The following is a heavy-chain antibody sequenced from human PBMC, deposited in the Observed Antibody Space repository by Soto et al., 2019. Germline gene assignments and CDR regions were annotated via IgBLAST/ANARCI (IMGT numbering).Heavy chain of an antibody. CDR1: GFTFSSYS. CDR3: ARADSGYAHGYYYYGMDG. J-gene: IGHJ6*02. Sequence: EVQLVESGGGLVQPGGSLRLSCAASGFTFSSYSMNWVRQAPGKGLEWVSYISSSSSTIYYADSVKGRFTISRDNAKNSLYLQMNRLRAEDTAVYYCARADSGYAHGYYYYGMDGWGQGTKVTVSS. D-gene: IGHD5-12*01. CDR2: ISSSSSTI. V-gene: IGHV3-48*01.